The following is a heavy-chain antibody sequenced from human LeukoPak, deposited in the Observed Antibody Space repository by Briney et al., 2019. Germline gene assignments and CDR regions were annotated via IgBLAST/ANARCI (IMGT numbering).Heavy chain of an antibody. D-gene: IGHD6-13*01. J-gene: IGHJ4*02. CDR1: GGSISRSSYY. CDR3: ARQGYSSTTNNFFDY. CDR2: IYYSGST. V-gene: IGHV4-39*01. Sequence: SETLSLTCTVSGGSISRSSYYWGWIRQPPGKGLEWIGSIYYSGSTYYNPSLNSRVTISVDTSKNQFSLKLSSVTAADTAVYYCARQGYSSTTNNFFDYWGQGTLVTVSS.